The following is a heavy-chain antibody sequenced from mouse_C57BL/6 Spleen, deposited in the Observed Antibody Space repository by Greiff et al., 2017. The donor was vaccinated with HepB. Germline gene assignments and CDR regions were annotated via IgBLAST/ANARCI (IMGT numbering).Heavy chain of an antibody. Sequence: EVKLMESGGGLVKPGGSLKLSCAASGFTFSDYGMHWVRRAPEKGLEWVAYISSGSSTIYYADTVKGRFTISRDNAKNTLFLQMTSLRSEDTAMYYCASEPRYFDVWGTGTTVTVSS. D-gene: IGHD3-2*02. CDR2: ISSGSSTI. CDR1: GFTFSDYG. CDR3: ASEPRYFDV. V-gene: IGHV5-17*01. J-gene: IGHJ1*03.